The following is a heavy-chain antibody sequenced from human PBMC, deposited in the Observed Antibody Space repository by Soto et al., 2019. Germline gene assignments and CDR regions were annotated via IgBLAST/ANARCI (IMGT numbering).Heavy chain of an antibody. CDR3: AREIVVVPAVDWGGWFDP. Sequence: ASVKVSCKASGYTFTGYYMHWVRQAPGQGLEWMGWINPNSGGTNYAQKSQGRVTMTRDTSISTAYMELSRLRSDDTAVYYCAREIVVVPAVDWGGWFDPWGQGTLVTVSS. CDR2: INPNSGGT. CDR1: GYTFTGYY. V-gene: IGHV1-2*02. J-gene: IGHJ5*02. D-gene: IGHD2-2*01.